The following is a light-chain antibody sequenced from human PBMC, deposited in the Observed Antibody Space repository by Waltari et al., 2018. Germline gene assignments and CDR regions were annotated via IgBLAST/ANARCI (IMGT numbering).Light chain of an antibody. Sequence: DIQMTQSPSTLSASVGNRVTITCRASQSISSWLAWYQQKPGKAPKVLIYNESRLERGFPPRVRGSGSGTEFPLTISSLQPDDFASYYCPQYNMYSVGWTFGQGTKVEFK. CDR2: NES. V-gene: IGKV1-5*03. CDR3: PQYNMYSVGWT. J-gene: IGKJ1*01. CDR1: QSISSW.